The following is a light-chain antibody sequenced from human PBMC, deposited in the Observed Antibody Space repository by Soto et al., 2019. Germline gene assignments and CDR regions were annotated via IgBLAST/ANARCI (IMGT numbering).Light chain of an antibody. J-gene: IGLJ1*01. V-gene: IGLV2-14*01. Sequence: QSALTQPASVSGSPGQSITISCTGSSSDIGAYNYVSWFQQYPGKAPKLIISEVSTRPSGVSNRFSGSKSGTAASLTISGLETEDEADYFCFSFTTDWTHVFGTGTKLPVL. CDR3: FSFTTDWTHV. CDR2: EVS. CDR1: SSDIGAYNY.